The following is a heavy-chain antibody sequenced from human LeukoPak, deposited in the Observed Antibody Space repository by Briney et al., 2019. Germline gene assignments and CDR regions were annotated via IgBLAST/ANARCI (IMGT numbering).Heavy chain of an antibody. CDR3: ASGNYSDSSGYYPPFDY. Sequence: ASVKVSCKASGYTFTGYYMHWGRQAPGQGVEWMGRIIPILGIANYAQKFQGRVTITADESTSTAYMELSSLRSEDTAVYYCASGNYSDSSGYYPPFDYWGQGTLVTVSS. CDR1: GYTFTGYY. CDR2: IIPILGIA. D-gene: IGHD3-22*01. J-gene: IGHJ4*02. V-gene: IGHV1-69*02.